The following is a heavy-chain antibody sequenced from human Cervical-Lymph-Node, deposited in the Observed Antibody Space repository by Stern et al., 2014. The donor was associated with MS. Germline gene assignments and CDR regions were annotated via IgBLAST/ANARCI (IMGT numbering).Heavy chain of an antibody. Sequence: QLQLQESGPGLVKPSQTLSLTCTVSGGSISTTGYYWTWIRQHPGKGLEWMGYIHYSGSTYYNPSLKSRGTISVDTSKNQFSLKLSSVTAADTALYYCARRDRLWGSFDYWGQGSLVTVSS. V-gene: IGHV4-31*03. CDR3: ARRDRLWGSFDY. CDR2: IHYSGST. D-gene: IGHD3-16*01. CDR1: GGSISTTGYY. J-gene: IGHJ4*02.